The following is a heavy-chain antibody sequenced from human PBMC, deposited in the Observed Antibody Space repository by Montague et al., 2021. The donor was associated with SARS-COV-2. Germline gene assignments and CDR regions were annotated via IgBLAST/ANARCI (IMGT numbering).Heavy chain of an antibody. CDR3: ARVGRQQLVRLSGMDV. J-gene: IGHJ6*02. CDR1: GGSISSSSYY. D-gene: IGHD6-13*01. Sequence: SETLSLTCTASGGSISSSSYYRGWTRQPPGKGLEWIGSIYYSGSTYYNPSLKSRVTISVDTSKNQFSLKLSSVTAADTAVYYCARVGRQQLVRLSGMDVWGQGTTVTVSS. V-gene: IGHV4-39*07. CDR2: IYYSGST.